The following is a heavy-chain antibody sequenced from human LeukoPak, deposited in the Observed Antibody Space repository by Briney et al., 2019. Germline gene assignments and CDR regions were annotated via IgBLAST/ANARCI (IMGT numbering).Heavy chain of an antibody. CDR3: ARVYYYYGMDV. CDR1: GFTFSSYE. V-gene: IGHV3-48*03. Sequence: GGSLRLSCAASGFTFSSYEMNWVRQAPGKGLEWVSYISSSGSTIYYADSVKGRFTISRDNAKNSLYLQMNSLRAEDTAVYYCARVYYYYGMDVWGQGTTVTVSS. CDR2: ISSSGSTI. J-gene: IGHJ6*02.